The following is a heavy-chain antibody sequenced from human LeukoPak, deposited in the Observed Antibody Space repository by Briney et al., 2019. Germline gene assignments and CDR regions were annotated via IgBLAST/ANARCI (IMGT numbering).Heavy chain of an antibody. CDR2: ISGSDGST. CDR3: AKGRTGYSYGYGIDY. V-gene: IGHV3-23*01. D-gene: IGHD5-18*01. CDR1: GFTFSSYG. J-gene: IGHJ4*02. Sequence: GGSLRLSCAASGFTFSSYGMSWVRQAPGKGLEWVSAISGSDGSTYYANSVKGRFTISRDNSKNTLYLQMNSLRAEDTAVYYCAKGRTGYSYGYGIDYWGQGTLVTVSS.